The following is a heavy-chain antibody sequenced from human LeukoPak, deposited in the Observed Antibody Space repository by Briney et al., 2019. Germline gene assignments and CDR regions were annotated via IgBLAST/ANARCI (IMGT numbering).Heavy chain of an antibody. CDR3: ARDAGGTWFDP. Sequence: SSETLSLTCTVSGGSISTFSWNWIRQPPGQGLEWIGYVNSNGGTYNNPSLKSRVTVSLDMSKNQFSLKLSSATTADTAVYYCARDAGGTWFDPWGQGILVTVSS. CDR1: GGSISTFS. V-gene: IGHV4-59*01. J-gene: IGHJ5*02. CDR2: VNSNGGT.